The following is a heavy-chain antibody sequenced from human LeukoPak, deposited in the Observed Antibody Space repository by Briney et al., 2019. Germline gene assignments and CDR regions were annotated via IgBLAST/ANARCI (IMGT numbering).Heavy chain of an antibody. CDR1: GGTFSSYA. D-gene: IGHD2-15*01. J-gene: IGHJ4*02. V-gene: IGHV1-69*05. CDR3: ASGEVVASRPFFDY. Sequence: VASVKVSCKASGGTFSSYAISWVRQAPGQGLGWMGGIIPIFGTANYAQKFQGRVTITTDESTSTAYMELSSLRSEDTAVHYCASGEVVASRPFFDYWGQGTLVTVSS. CDR2: IIPIFGTA.